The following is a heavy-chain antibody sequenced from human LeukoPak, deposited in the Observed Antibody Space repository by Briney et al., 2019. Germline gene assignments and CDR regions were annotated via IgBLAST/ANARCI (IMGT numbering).Heavy chain of an antibody. Sequence: GESLRLSCAASGFTFSSYAMSWVRQAPGKGLEWVSAISGSGGSTYYADSVKGRFTISRDNSKNTLYLQMNSLRAEDTAVYYCAKVASYSSSWYYFDYWGQGTLVTVSS. V-gene: IGHV3-23*01. D-gene: IGHD6-13*01. CDR1: GFTFSSYA. CDR2: ISGSGGST. CDR3: AKVASYSSSWYYFDY. J-gene: IGHJ4*02.